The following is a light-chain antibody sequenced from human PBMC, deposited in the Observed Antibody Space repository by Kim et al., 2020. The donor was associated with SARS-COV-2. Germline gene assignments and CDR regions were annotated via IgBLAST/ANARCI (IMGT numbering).Light chain of an antibody. V-gene: IGKV1-39*01. CDR2: AAS. CDR1: QNIRNY. CDR3: QQSYGTPYT. J-gene: IGKJ2*01. Sequence: DIQMTQSPSSLSAGVGDRVTITCRASQNIRNYLNWYQQSPGKAPKFLIYAASSLQSGVPSRFSGSGSGTDFTLTISSLQPEDFATYYCQQSYGTPYTFGQGTKLEIK.